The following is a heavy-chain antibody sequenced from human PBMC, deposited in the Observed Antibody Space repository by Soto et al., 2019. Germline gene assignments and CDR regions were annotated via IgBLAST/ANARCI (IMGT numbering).Heavy chain of an antibody. CDR1: GYTFTNYF. J-gene: IGHJ4*02. V-gene: IGHV1-46*01. CDR2: INPSGGST. CDR3: ARGVQLSYSDY. Sequence: QVQLMQSGAEVKKPGASVKISCKASGYTFTNYFMHWVRQAPGQGLEWMGIINPSGGSTSYAQKFQGRVTMTRDTSRSTVYMELSSLRSEDTAVYYCARGVQLSYSDYWGQGTLVTVSS. D-gene: IGHD5-18*01.